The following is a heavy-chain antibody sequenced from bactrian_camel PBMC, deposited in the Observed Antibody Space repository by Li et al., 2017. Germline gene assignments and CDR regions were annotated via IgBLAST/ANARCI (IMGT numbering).Heavy chain of an antibody. CDR3: AVGGDLGY. J-gene: IGHJ6*01. Sequence: HVQLVESGGGSVQPGGSLRLSCQAPGYITSRRCLGWFRQAPGKERELVASIRFDGSTTYADSVKGRFTISRDNAKNTLYLQMNSLKTEDTAMCYCAVGGDLGYGGQGTQVTVS. CDR2: IRFDGST. CDR1: GYITSRRC. V-gene: IGHV3S53*01.